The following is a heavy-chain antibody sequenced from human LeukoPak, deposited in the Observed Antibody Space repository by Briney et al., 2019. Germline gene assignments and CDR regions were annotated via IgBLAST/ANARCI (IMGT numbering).Heavy chain of an antibody. Sequence: GGSLRLSCVGSPVTFGTSAMSWVRQAPGKGLEWVSAVSAGGTNTYYADSVEGRFTISRDNSEDTLYLHMDSLRVEDTAQYFCARINCNGGTCYDYFDDWGQGTLVTVSS. V-gene: IGHV3-23*01. CDR1: PVTFGTSA. J-gene: IGHJ4*02. D-gene: IGHD2-15*01. CDR2: VSAGGTNT. CDR3: ARINCNGGTCYDYFDD.